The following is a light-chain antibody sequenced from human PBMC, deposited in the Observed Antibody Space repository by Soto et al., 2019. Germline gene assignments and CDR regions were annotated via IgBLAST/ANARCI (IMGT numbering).Light chain of an antibody. Sequence: EIVLTQSPATLSVSPGERATLSCRASQSVSNYLAWFQQKPGQAPRLLIYDASNRATGIPARFSGSGSGTDFTLTINSLEPEDFEVYYCQLRGNWPPFTFGPGTRVDIK. J-gene: IGKJ3*01. CDR2: DAS. V-gene: IGKV3-11*01. CDR1: QSVSNY. CDR3: QLRGNWPPFT.